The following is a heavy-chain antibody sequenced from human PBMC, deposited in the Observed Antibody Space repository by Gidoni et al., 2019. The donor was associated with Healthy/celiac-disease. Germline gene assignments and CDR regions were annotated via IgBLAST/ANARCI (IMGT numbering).Heavy chain of an antibody. Sequence: EVQLLESGGGLVQPGGSLRLSCAASGFTFSSYAMSWVRQAPGKGLEWVSAISGSGGSTYYADSVKGRFTISRDNSKNTLYLQMNSLRAEDTAVYYCAAVGMVRGVIYPGFDYWGQGTLVTVSS. D-gene: IGHD3-10*01. J-gene: IGHJ4*02. V-gene: IGHV3-23*01. CDR2: ISGSGGST. CDR3: AAVGMVRGVIYPGFDY. CDR1: GFTFSSYA.